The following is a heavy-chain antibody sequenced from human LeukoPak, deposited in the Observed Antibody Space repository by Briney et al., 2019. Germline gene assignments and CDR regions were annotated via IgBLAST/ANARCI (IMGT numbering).Heavy chain of an antibody. CDR2: INHSGST. D-gene: IGHD2-2*01. CDR1: GGSFSGYY. CDR3: ARGRGEIVVAPAPVPFDY. J-gene: IGHJ4*02. Sequence: PSETLSLTCAVYGGSFSGYYWSWIRQPPGKGLEWIGEINHSGSTNYNPSLKSRVTISVDTSKNQFSLKLSSVTAADTAVYYCARGRGEIVVAPAPVPFDYWGQGTLVTVSS. V-gene: IGHV4-34*01.